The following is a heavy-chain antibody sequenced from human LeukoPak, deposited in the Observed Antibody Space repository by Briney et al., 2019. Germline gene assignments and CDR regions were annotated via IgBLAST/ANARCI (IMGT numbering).Heavy chain of an antibody. J-gene: IGHJ6*02. V-gene: IGHV4-34*01. Sequence: SETLSLTCAVYGGSFSDYFWGWIRQPPGKGLEWIGEVNHSGRTYYNPSLKSRVTISVDTSKNQFSLNLSSVTAADTAVYYCARDVVVVPAAIHYGMDVWGQGTTVTVSS. CDR1: GGSFSDYF. D-gene: IGHD2-2*01. CDR2: VNHSGRT. CDR3: ARDVVVVPAAIHYGMDV.